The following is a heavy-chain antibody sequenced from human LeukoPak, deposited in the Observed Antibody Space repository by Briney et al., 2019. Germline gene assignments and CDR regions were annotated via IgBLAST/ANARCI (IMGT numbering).Heavy chain of an antibody. Sequence: ASVKVSCKASGGTFSSYAISWVRQAPGQGLEWMGRISAHNGDTNYAQKFQGRVSMTTDTSTSTGYMELRSLTSDDTAVYYCARDLKRTVGATTTSDYWGQGTLVTVSS. J-gene: IGHJ4*02. CDR2: ISAHNGDT. CDR1: GGTFSSYA. V-gene: IGHV1-18*01. D-gene: IGHD1-26*01. CDR3: ARDLKRTVGATTTSDY.